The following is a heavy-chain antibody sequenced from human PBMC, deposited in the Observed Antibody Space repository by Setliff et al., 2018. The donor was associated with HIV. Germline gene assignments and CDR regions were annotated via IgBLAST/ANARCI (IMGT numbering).Heavy chain of an antibody. CDR3: ARELGSFPYYMDV. CDR2: IYSSGST. CDR1: GGSISSGSYY. J-gene: IGHJ6*03. V-gene: IGHV4-31*03. Sequence: NPSETLSLTCTVSGGSISSGSYYWSWIRQHPGRGLEWIGCIYSSGSTYNNPSLKSRVTISLDTSKNQFSLKLSSVTAADTAIYYCARELGSFPYYMDVWGKGTTVTVSS. D-gene: IGHD3-10*01.